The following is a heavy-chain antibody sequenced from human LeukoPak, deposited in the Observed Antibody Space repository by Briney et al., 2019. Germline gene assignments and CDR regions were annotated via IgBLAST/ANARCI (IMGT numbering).Heavy chain of an antibody. D-gene: IGHD6-13*01. CDR3: ARFIAAPYYFDY. CDR1: GFTFSSYW. V-gene: IGHV3-74*01. CDR2: INSDGSST. J-gene: IGHJ4*02. Sequence: GGSLRLSCAASGFTFSSYWMHWVRQAPGKGLVWVSRINSDGSSTSYADSVKGRFTISRDNAKNTLYLQMNSLRAEDTAVYYCARFIAAPYYFDYWGRGTLVTVSS.